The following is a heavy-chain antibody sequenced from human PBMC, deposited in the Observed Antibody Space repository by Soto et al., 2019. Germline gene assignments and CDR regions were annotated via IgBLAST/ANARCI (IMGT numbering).Heavy chain of an antibody. CDR2: INPNSGGT. D-gene: IGHD3-10*01. CDR3: ARGSPRYYGSGSYYYYYGMDV. Sequence: ASVKVSCKASGYTFTGYYMHWVRQAPGQGLERMGWINPNSGGTNYAQKFQGWVTMTRDTSISTAYMELSRLRSDDTAVYYCARGSPRYYGSGSYYYYYGMDVWGQGTTVTAP. V-gene: IGHV1-2*04. J-gene: IGHJ6*02. CDR1: GYTFTGYY.